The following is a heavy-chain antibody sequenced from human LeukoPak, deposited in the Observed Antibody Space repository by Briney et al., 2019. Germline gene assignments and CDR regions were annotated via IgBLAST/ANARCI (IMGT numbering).Heavy chain of an antibody. Sequence: SQTLSLTCTVSGGSISSGGYYWSWIRQHPGKGLEWIGYIYYSGSTYYNPSLKSRVAISVDTSKNQFSLKLTSVTAADTAVYYCARDRGDYRDRYFDYWGQGTLVTVSS. CDR3: ARDRGDYRDRYFDY. D-gene: IGHD4-11*01. CDR2: IYYSGST. V-gene: IGHV4-31*03. CDR1: GGSISSGGYY. J-gene: IGHJ4*02.